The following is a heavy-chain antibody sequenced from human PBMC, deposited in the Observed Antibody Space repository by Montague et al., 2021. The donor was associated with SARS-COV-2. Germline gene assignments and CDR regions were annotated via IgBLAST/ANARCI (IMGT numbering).Heavy chain of an antibody. CDR1: GGSISGYY. J-gene: IGHJ4*02. V-gene: IGHV4-34*01. Sequence: SETLSLTCAVYGGSISGYYWSWIRQPPGKGLEWIGEINHSGSTNYNPSLKSRVTISVDTSKNQFSLKLSSVTAADTAVYYCARGHLDPLDYWGQGTLVTVSS. CDR2: INHSGST. CDR3: ARGHLDPLDY.